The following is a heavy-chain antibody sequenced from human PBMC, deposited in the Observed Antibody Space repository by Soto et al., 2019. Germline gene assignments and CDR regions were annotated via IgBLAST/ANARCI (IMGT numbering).Heavy chain of an antibody. D-gene: IGHD2-8*02. J-gene: IGHJ4*02. V-gene: IGHV4-34*01. Sequence: QVQLQQWGAGLLKPSETLSLTCAVYGGSFSGYYWTWIRQPPGTGLEWIGEINHSGSTNYNPSLKSRVTISVETSKNQFSLKLTSVTAADTAVYYCARDKITGVFDYWGQGTLVTVSS. CDR2: INHSGST. CDR1: GGSFSGYY. CDR3: ARDKITGVFDY.